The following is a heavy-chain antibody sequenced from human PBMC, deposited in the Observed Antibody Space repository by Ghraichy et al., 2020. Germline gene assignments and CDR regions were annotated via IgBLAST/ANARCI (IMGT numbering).Heavy chain of an antibody. D-gene: IGHD6-6*01. Sequence: SETLSLTCAVYGGSFSGYYWSWIRQPPGKGLEWIGEINHSGSTNYNPSLKSRVTISVDTSKNQFSLKLSSVTAADTAVYYCARSPPSIAARRGGGVPDYWGQGTLVTVSS. CDR2: INHSGST. CDR1: GGSFSGYY. CDR3: ARSPPSIAARRGGGVPDY. V-gene: IGHV4-34*01. J-gene: IGHJ4*02.